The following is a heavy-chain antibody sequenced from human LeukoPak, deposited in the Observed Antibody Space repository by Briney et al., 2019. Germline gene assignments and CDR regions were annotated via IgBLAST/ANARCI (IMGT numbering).Heavy chain of an antibody. V-gene: IGHV3-30*03. Sequence: GGSLRLSCAASGFTFSSDGIHWVRQAPGKGLEWVAVISYDGSNKYYADSVKGRFTISRDNSKNTLYLQMNSLRAEDTAVYYCASEEGYGLDYWGQGTLVTVSS. CDR3: ASEEGYGLDY. CDR2: ISYDGSNK. J-gene: IGHJ4*02. D-gene: IGHD5-12*01. CDR1: GFTFSSDG.